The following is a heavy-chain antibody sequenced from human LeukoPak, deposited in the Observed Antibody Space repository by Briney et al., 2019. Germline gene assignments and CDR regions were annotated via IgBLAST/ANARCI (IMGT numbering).Heavy chain of an antibody. CDR3: ASGSDCTGV. Sequence: SETLSLTCTVSGDSISSHYWSWIRQPPGKGLEWIGYVYYGGDTNYNPSLKSRVTMSMDTSKNQLFLKLTSVTAADTAVYFCASGSDCTGVWGPGTQVTVSS. CDR1: GDSISSHY. V-gene: IGHV4-59*11. J-gene: IGHJ1*01. CDR2: VYYGGDT. D-gene: IGHD2-8*02.